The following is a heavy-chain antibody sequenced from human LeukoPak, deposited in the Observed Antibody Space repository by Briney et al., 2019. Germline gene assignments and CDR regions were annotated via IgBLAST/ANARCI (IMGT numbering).Heavy chain of an antibody. CDR1: GFTFDDYA. CDR3: AKGSSSGYYSFFFFDY. D-gene: IGHD3-22*01. V-gene: IGHV3-9*01. J-gene: IGHJ4*02. CDR2: ISWNSGSI. Sequence: GGSLRLSCAASGFTFDDYAMHWVRQAPGKGLEWVSGISWNSGSIGYADSVKGRFTISRDNAKNSLYLQMNSLRAEDTALYYCAKGSSSGYYSFFFFDYWGQGTLVTVSS.